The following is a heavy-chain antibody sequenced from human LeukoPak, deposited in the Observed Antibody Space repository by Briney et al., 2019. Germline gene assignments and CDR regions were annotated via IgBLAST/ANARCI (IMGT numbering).Heavy chain of an antibody. CDR3: ARDVEQWLVRVYYFDY. Sequence: PGGSLRLSCATSGFTLSSYSMNWVRQAPGKGLEWVSYISSGSTTIYTAGSVKGGFTISRDNAKNSLYLQMNSLRAEDTAVYYCARDVEQWLVRVYYFDYWGQGTLVTVSS. J-gene: IGHJ4*02. D-gene: IGHD6-19*01. V-gene: IGHV3-48*01. CDR2: ISSGSTTI. CDR1: GFTLSSYS.